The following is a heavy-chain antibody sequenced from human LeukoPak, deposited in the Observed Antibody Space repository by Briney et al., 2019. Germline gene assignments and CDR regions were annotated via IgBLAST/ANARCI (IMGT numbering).Heavy chain of an antibody. D-gene: IGHD1-14*01. CDR2: ISGNDDGT. V-gene: IGHV3-23*01. J-gene: IGHJ4*02. Sequence: TGGSLRLSCTASGFTFSTCGMTWVRQAPGKGLEWVSSISGNDDGTYYADSVKGRFTISRDNSKNTLYLQMNSLRAEDTAIYYCAKRGPIYNASPGNYFDYWGQGTLVTVSS. CDR1: GFTFSTCG. CDR3: AKRGPIYNASPGNYFDY.